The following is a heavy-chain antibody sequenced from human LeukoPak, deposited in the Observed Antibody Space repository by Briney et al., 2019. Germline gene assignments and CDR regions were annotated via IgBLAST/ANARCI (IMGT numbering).Heavy chain of an antibody. D-gene: IGHD6-19*01. J-gene: IGHJ5*02. Sequence: SETLSLTCAVYGGSFSGYYWSWIRQPPGKGLEWIGEINHSGSTNYNSSLKSRVSISVDTSKNQSSLKLSSVTAADTAVYYCARGRIAVAGTGNWFDPWGQGTLVTVSS. CDR2: INHSGST. CDR1: GGSFSGYY. CDR3: ARGRIAVAGTGNWFDP. V-gene: IGHV4-34*01.